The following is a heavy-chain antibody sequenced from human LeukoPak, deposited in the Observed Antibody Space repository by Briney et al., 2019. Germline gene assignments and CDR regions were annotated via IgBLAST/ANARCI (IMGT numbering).Heavy chain of an antibody. V-gene: IGHV3-23*01. D-gene: IGHD2-15*01. CDR3: AKAYLTDIVVVVAADY. Sequence: GGSPRLSCAASGFTFSSYAMSWVRQAPGKGLEWVSAISGSGGSTYYADSVKGRFTISRDNSKNTLYLQMNSLRAEDTAVYYCAKAYLTDIVVVVAADYWGQGTLVTVSS. CDR2: ISGSGGST. CDR1: GFTFSSYA. J-gene: IGHJ4*02.